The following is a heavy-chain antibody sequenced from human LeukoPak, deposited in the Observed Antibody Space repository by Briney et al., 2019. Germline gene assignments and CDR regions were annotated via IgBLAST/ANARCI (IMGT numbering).Heavy chain of an antibody. D-gene: IGHD1-1*01. CDR2: IYYSGST. Sequence: SETLSLTCTVSGGSIGSSSYYWGWIRQPPGKGLEWIGNIYYSGSTYYNPSLESRVTISVDTSKNQFSLKLSSVTAADTAVYYCASEQGTGRYNWFDPWGQGTLVTVSS. CDR1: GGSIGSSSYY. J-gene: IGHJ5*02. CDR3: ASEQGTGRYNWFDP. V-gene: IGHV4-39*01.